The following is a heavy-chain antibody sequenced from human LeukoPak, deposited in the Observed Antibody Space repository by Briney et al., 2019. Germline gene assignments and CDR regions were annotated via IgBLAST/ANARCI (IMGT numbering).Heavy chain of an antibody. D-gene: IGHD3-9*01. CDR1: RFTFNTYS. Sequence: GGSLSLSCAASRFTFNTYSMNWLRQAPGRGLEWVSSITATSTSTFYADSVKGRFTIPRDNAKNSLYLQMNSLRAEDTAVYYCARTYYDILTGYSPYFDYWGQGTLVTVSS. CDR2: ITATSTST. V-gene: IGHV3-21*01. J-gene: IGHJ4*02. CDR3: ARTYYDILTGYSPYFDY.